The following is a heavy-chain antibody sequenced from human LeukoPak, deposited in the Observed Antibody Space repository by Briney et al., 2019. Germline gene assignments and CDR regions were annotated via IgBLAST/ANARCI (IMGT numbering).Heavy chain of an antibody. CDR3: ARVVGEIDY. V-gene: IGHV4-38-2*02. J-gene: IGHJ4*02. CDR1: GYSISSGYY. CDR2: IYHSGST. Sequence: SETLSLTCTVSGYSISSGYYWGWIRQPPGKGLEWIGSIYHSGSTYYNPSLKSRVTISVDTSKNQLSLKLSSVTAADTAVYYCARVVGEIDYWGQGTLVTVSS.